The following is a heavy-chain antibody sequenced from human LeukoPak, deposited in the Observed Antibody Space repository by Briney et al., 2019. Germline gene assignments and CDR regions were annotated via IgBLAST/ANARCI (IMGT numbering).Heavy chain of an antibody. V-gene: IGHV3-23*01. CDR1: GFTFGNFG. Sequence: GGSLRLSCEASGFTFGNFGMTWVRQAPGKGRQWVSGITGSTTWTYYAASVKGRFTASRDNSQNTLHLQMNSLRADDTAVYYCARELVSSGTGYFDLWGRGTLVTVSS. CDR2: ITGSTTWT. D-gene: IGHD3-10*02. J-gene: IGHJ2*01. CDR3: ARELVSSGTGYFDL.